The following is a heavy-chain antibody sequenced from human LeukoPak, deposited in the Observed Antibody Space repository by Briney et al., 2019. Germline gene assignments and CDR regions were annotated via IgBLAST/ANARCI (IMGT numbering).Heavy chain of an antibody. CDR1: GFTFSSYA. J-gene: IGHJ6*02. CDR3: ATPKVRIAAAGTGYYYYGMDV. V-gene: IGHV3-23*01. Sequence: GGSLRLSCAASGFTFSSYAMSWVRQAPGKGLEWVSAISGSGGSTYYADSVKGRFTISRDNSKNTLYLQMNSLRAEDTAVYYCATPKVRIAAAGTGYYYYGMDVWGQGTTVTVSS. D-gene: IGHD6-13*01. CDR2: ISGSGGST.